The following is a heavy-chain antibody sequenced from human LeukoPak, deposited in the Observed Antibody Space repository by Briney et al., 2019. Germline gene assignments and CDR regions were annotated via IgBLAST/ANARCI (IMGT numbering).Heavy chain of an antibody. CDR2: IYPGDSET. D-gene: IGHD2-15*01. J-gene: IGHJ4*02. Sequence: GESLKISCKGSGYNFTNYWIGWVRQMPGKGLEWMGIIYPGDSETRYSPSFQGQVTISADKSISTAYLQWSSLKASDTAFYYCARLGLGRFCSGGSCYASEADYWGQGTLVTVSS. CDR1: GYNFTNYW. CDR3: ARLGLGRFCSGGSCYASEADY. V-gene: IGHV5-51*01.